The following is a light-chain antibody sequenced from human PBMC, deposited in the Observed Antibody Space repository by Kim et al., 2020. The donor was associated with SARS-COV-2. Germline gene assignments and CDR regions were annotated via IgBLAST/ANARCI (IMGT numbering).Light chain of an antibody. CDR3: HSRDSSGGV. J-gene: IGLJ3*02. CDR1: SLRTYY. Sequence: SVALRQTVRITCQGDSLRTYYASWYQQRPGQAPVLVIYGQDSRPSGIPDRFSGSTSGNTASLTITGAQAEDEADYYCHSRDSSGGVFGGGTQLTVL. CDR2: GQD. V-gene: IGLV3-19*01.